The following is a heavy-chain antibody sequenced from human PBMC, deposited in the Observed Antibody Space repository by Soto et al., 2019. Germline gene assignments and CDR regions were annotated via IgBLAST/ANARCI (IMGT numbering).Heavy chain of an antibody. CDR1: GDTFSFYT. V-gene: IGHV1-69*02. Sequence: QVQLVQSGTEVKKPGSSVKVSCKASGDTFSFYTINWVRQAPGLGLEWVGRINPIVSMSNYAQKFQGRVLTTADKSTSTAYMERRSLRSDDTAMYFCAASYGSGYRAFDYWGQGALVIVSS. J-gene: IGHJ4*02. CDR3: AASYGSGYRAFDY. D-gene: IGHD3-10*01. CDR2: INPIVSMS.